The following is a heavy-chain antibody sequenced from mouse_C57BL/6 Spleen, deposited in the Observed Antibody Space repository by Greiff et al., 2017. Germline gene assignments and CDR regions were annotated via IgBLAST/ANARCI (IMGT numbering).Heavy chain of an antibody. CDR1: GYTFTSYW. CDR3: ARRYGSSYYAMDY. CDR2: IDPSDSYT. V-gene: IGHV1-69*01. J-gene: IGHJ4*01. D-gene: IGHD1-1*01. Sequence: QVQLQQPGAELVMPGASVKLSCKASGYTFTSYWMHWVKQRPGQGLEWIGEIDPSDSYTNYNLKFKGKSTLTVDKSSSTAYMQLSSLTSEDSAVYYCARRYGSSYYAMDYWGQGTSVTVSS.